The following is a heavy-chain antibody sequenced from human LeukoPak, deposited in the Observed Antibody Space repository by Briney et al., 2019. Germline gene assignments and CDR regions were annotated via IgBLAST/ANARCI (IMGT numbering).Heavy chain of an antibody. Sequence: GGSLRLSCTASGFTFTNYWMNWVRQAPGKGLEWVANIKEDETEIRYLDSVKGRFTISRDNAKNSLYLQMDSLRAKDTAVYYCARVGSSWDILDYWGQGTLVTVSS. J-gene: IGHJ4*02. CDR2: IKEDETEI. D-gene: IGHD6-13*01. CDR3: ARVGSSWDILDY. CDR1: GFTFTNYW. V-gene: IGHV3-7*01.